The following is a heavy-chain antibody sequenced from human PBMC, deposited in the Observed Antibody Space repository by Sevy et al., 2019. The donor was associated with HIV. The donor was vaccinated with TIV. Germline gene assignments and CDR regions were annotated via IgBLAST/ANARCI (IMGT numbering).Heavy chain of an antibody. Sequence: GGSLRLSCAASGFTFSSYWMSWVRQAPGKGLEWVANIKQDGSEKYYVDSVKGRFTISRDNAKNSLYLQMNSLRAEDTDVYYCAREYLGYCSSTSCLRYFDYWGQGTLVTVSS. CDR3: AREYLGYCSSTSCLRYFDY. CDR1: GFTFSSYW. V-gene: IGHV3-7*01. J-gene: IGHJ4*02. D-gene: IGHD2-2*01. CDR2: IKQDGSEK.